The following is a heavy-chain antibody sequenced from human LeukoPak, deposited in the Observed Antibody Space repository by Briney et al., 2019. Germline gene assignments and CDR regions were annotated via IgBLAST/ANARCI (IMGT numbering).Heavy chain of an antibody. CDR1: GFTFSTYA. J-gene: IGHJ6*02. CDR3: ASPQLGQLLLYGMDV. CDR2: ISYDGSDK. Sequence: GRSLRLSCAASGFTFSTYAMHWVRQAPGKGLEWVAVISYDGSDKYYADSVKGRFIISRDNSKNMLNLQINSLRDEDTAVYYRASPQLGQLLLYGMDVWGQGTTVTVSS. D-gene: IGHD1-26*01. V-gene: IGHV3-30-3*01.